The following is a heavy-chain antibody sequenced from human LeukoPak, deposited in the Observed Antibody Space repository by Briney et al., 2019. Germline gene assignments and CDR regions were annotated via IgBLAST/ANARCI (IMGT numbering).Heavy chain of an antibody. Sequence: GWSLRLSCAASGFTFSSYWMHWVRQAPGKGLVWVSRINSDGSSTSYADSVKGRFTISRDNAKNTLYLQMNSLRAEDTAVYYCARGSPSSGWSLPGSWGQGTLVTVSS. CDR3: ARGSPSSGWSLPGS. CDR2: INSDGSST. CDR1: GFTFSSYW. D-gene: IGHD6-19*01. J-gene: IGHJ4*02. V-gene: IGHV3-74*01.